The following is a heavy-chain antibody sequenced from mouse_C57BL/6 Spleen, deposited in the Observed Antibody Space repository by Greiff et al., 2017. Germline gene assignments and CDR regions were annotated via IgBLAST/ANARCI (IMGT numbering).Heavy chain of an antibody. Sequence: QVQLQQSGAELVMPGASVKLSCKASGYTFTSYWMHWVKQRPGQGLEWIGEIDPSDSYTNYNQKFKGKSTLTVDKSSSTAYMQLSSLTSEDSAVYYCASIVAKENAMEYWGQGTSVTVSS. J-gene: IGHJ4*01. V-gene: IGHV1-69*01. CDR2: IDPSDSYT. CDR1: GYTFTSYW. CDR3: ASIVAKENAMEY. D-gene: IGHD1-1*01.